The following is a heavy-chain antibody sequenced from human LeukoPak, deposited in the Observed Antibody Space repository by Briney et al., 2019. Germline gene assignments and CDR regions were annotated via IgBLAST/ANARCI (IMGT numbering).Heavy chain of an antibody. CDR1: GFTFSSYA. V-gene: IGHV3-30*04. J-gene: IGHJ3*02. CDR2: ISYDGSNK. D-gene: IGHD5-12*01. Sequence: GRSLRLSCAASGFTFSSYAMLWLRQAPDKGLEGVAVISYDGSNKYYADSVKGRFTISRDNSKNTLYLQMNSLRAEDTAVYYCAREGYASDAFDIWGQGTMVTVSS. CDR3: AREGYASDAFDI.